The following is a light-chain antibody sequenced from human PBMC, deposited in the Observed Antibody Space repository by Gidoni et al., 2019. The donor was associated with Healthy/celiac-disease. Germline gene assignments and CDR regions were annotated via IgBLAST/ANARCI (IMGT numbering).Light chain of an antibody. CDR3: QQSYSTLMYP. CDR1: QSISSY. CDR2: AAS. J-gene: IGKJ2*01. V-gene: IGKV1-39*01. Sequence: DIQMTQSPSSLSASVGDRVTITCRASQSISSYLNWYQQKPGKAPKLLIYAASSLQSGVPSRFSGSGSGTDFTLTISSLQPEDFATYYCQQSYSTLMYPLXQXTKLEI.